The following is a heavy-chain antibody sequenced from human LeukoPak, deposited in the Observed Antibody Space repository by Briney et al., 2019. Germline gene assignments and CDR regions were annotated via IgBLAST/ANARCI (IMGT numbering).Heavy chain of an antibody. D-gene: IGHD6-13*01. J-gene: IGHJ5*02. CDR2: INHSGST. CDR3: ARGYGSSWYDLTYNWFDP. CDR1: GGSFSGYY. Sequence: PSETLSLTCAVYGGSFSGYYWSWIRQPPGKGLEWIGEINHSGSTNYNPSLKSRVTISVDTSKNQFSLKLSSVTAADTAVYYCARGYGSSWYDLTYNWFDPWGQGTLVTVSS. V-gene: IGHV4-34*01.